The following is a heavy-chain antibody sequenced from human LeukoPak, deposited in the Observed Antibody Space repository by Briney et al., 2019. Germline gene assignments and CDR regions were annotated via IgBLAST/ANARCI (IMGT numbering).Heavy chain of an antibody. Sequence: PGGSLRFSCAASGFTFSSYWMHWVRQAPGKGLVWVSRINSDGSSTSYADAVKGRFTISRDNAKNTLYLQMNSLRAEDTAVYYCARVERITMVRGVIPYWGQGTLVTVSS. CDR3: ARVERITMVRGVIPY. D-gene: IGHD3-10*01. CDR2: INSDGSST. J-gene: IGHJ4*02. CDR1: GFTFSSYW. V-gene: IGHV3-74*01.